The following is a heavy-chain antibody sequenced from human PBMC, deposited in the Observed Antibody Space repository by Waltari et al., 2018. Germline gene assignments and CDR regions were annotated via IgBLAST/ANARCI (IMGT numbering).Heavy chain of an antibody. CDR3: ARDRGIAAHYYYYGMDV. CDR1: GGSFSGYY. D-gene: IGHD2-15*01. CDR2: INHSGST. Sequence: QVQLQQWGAGLLKPSETLSLTCAVYGGSFSGYYWSWIRQPPGKGLEWIGEINHSGSTNYNPSLKSRVTISVDTSKNQFSLKLSSVTAADTAVYYCARDRGIAAHYYYYGMDVWGQGTTVTVSS. J-gene: IGHJ6*02. V-gene: IGHV4-34*01.